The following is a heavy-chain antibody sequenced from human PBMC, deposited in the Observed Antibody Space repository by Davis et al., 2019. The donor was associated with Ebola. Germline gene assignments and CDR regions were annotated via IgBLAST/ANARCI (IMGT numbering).Heavy chain of an antibody. J-gene: IGHJ4*02. CDR3: SREAPGTGLLAY. CDR1: GFTFGDYA. CDR2: IRSKAYGGTT. D-gene: IGHD6-13*01. V-gene: IGHV3-49*03. Sequence: PGGSLRLSCTASGFTFGDYAMSWFRQAPGKGLGWVGFIRSKAYGGTTDYAASVKGRFTISRDDSKSIAYLQMNSLKTEDTAVYFCSREAPGTGLLAYWGQGTLVTVSS.